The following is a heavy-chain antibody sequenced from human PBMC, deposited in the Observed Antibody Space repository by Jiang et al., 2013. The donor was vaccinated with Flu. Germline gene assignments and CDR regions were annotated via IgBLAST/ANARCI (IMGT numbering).Heavy chain of an antibody. D-gene: IGHD4-23*01. V-gene: IGHV4-59*08. CDR2: IYYSGST. J-gene: IGHJ4*02. CDR1: GGSISSYY. Sequence: QLVESGPGLVKPSETLSLTCTVSGGSISSYYWSWIRQPPGKGLEWIGYIYYSGSTNYNPSLKSRVTISVDTSKNQFSLKLSSVTAADTAVYYCARLSPSGNDLWGQGTLVTVSS. CDR3: ARLSPSGNDL.